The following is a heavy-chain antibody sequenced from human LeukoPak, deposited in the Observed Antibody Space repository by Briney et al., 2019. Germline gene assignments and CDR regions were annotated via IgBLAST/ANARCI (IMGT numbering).Heavy chain of an antibody. CDR1: GGSISSSSYY. D-gene: IGHD6-19*01. J-gene: IGHJ4*02. Sequence: KASETLSLTCTVSGGSISSSSYYWGWIRQPPGKGREWIGSIYYSGSTYYNPSLKSRVTISVDTSKNQFSLKLSSVTAADTAVYYCARVRRYSSGGGDYWGQGTLVTVSS. V-gene: IGHV4-39*07. CDR3: ARVRRYSSGGGDY. CDR2: IYYSGST.